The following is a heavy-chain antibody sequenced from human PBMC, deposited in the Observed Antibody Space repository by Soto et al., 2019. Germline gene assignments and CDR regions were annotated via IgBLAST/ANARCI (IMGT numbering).Heavy chain of an antibody. V-gene: IGHV3-15*01. CDR3: TADSERFLEWFRMDV. CDR2: IKSKTDTGTT. D-gene: IGHD3-3*01. CDR1: GCTFINAG. Sequence: GGSLRLSWAASGCTFINAGMSWVRQAPGKGLEWVGRIKSKTDTGTTDYAAPVKGRLTISRDDSKNTLYLQMNSLKTEDTAVYYCTADSERFLEWFRMDVWGQGTTVTVSS. J-gene: IGHJ6*02.